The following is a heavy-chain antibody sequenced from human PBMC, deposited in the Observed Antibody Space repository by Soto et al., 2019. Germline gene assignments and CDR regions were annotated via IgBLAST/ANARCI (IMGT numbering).Heavy chain of an antibody. CDR2: TTFDGRNT. V-gene: IGHV3-30*03. D-gene: IGHD5-18*01. CDR1: VFTFSNSG. CDR3: AVYEGAISVMVFDY. Sequence: PGWSLRLSCASSVFTFSNSGFHWVRQAPGKGLEWVSTTTFDGRNTFYADSVKGRFTISRDNSKSTLYLQMDSLRAEDTAVYFWAVYEGAISVMVFDYWGQGALVTVSS. J-gene: IGHJ4*02.